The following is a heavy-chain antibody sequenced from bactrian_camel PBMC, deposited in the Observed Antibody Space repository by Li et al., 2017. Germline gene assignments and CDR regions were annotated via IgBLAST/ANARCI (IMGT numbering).Heavy chain of an antibody. J-gene: IGHJ4*01. CDR2: IGRDGYT. CDR3: AAVAEGRTVEGGVSLWTLFESGY. CDR1: GDTYSSFS. V-gene: IGHV3S53*01. Sequence: HVQLVESGGGFVRPGGSLRLSCAASGDTYSSFSMAWFRQAPGKEREGVALIGRDGYTRYADSVKGRFTVSKDNAKNTVYLQMNSLKLEDTATYYCAAVAEGRTVEGGVSLWTLFESGYWGQWTQVTVS. D-gene: IGHD3*01.